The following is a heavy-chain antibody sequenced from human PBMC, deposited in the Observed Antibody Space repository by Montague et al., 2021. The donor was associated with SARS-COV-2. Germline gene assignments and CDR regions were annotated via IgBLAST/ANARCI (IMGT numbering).Heavy chain of an antibody. Sequence: SLRLSCAASGFSFSTFWMTWVRQAPGNGPEWVASIKPDGSDKYYVESVKGRFTISRDNARNSLYLQLNNLRAEDTAVYYCARDPNWGAHWGQGNLVTVSS. CDR2: IKPDGSDK. J-gene: IGHJ4*02. D-gene: IGHD7-27*01. V-gene: IGHV3-7*03. CDR1: GFSFSTFW. CDR3: ARDPNWGAH.